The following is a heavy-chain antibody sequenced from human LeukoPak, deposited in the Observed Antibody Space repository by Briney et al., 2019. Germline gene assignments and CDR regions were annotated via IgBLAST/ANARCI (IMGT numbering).Heavy chain of an antibody. CDR3: AEILGDD. CDR1: GFTFSSYA. J-gene: IGHJ4*01. CDR2: MSGSDSRT. V-gene: IGHV3-23*01. D-gene: IGHD5-24*01. Sequence: GGSLRLSCAASGFTFSSYAMSWVRQAPGKGLEWVSSMSGSDSRTYYADSVKGRFTISRDNAKNSLYLQMNSLRAEDTAVYYCAEILGDDWGHGTLVTVSS.